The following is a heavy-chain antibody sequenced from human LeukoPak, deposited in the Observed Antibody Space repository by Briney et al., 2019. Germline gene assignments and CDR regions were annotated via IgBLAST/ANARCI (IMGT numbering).Heavy chain of an antibody. CDR2: IRSKAYGGTT. V-gene: IGHV3-49*03. J-gene: IGHJ4*02. CDR3: TRGGDIVVVVAATLDY. CDR1: GFTFGDYA. Sequence: PGGSLRLSCTASGFTFGDYAMSWFRQAPGKGLEWVGFIRSKAYGGTTEYAASVKGRFTIPRDDSKSIAYLQMNSLKTEDTAVYYCTRGGDIVVVVAATLDYWGQGTLVTVSS. D-gene: IGHD2-15*01.